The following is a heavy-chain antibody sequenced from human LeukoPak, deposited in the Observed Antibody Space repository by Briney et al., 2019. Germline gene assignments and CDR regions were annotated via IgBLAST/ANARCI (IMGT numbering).Heavy chain of an antibody. CDR2: IYPGGVT. J-gene: IGHJ6*02. V-gene: IGHV3-53*01. CDR1: GLTINTNY. CDR3: ARDPKEGGSGAHYYYGMDV. Sequence: GGSLRLSCAASGLTINTNYMNWVRQAPGRGLEWLSVIYPGGVTKYAESVKGRFTVSRDIAKNTVYLEMNDLRAEDTALYYCARDPKEGGSGAHYYYGMDVWGQGTTVTVSS. D-gene: IGHD3-10*01.